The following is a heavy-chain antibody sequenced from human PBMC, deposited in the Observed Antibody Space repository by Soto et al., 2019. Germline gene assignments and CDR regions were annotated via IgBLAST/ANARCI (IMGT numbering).Heavy chain of an antibody. CDR3: ARNGSYYDFWSGYYFGGGMDV. V-gene: IGHV4-34*01. Sequence: SANLSLTCAVYGGSFGGYYWSWIRKPPGKGLEWIGEINHSGSTNYNPSLKSRVTISVDTSKNQFSLKLSSVAAADTAVYYCARNGSYYDFWSGYYFGGGMDVWGQGTTVTVPS. CDR2: INHSGST. D-gene: IGHD3-3*01. J-gene: IGHJ6*02. CDR1: GGSFGGYY.